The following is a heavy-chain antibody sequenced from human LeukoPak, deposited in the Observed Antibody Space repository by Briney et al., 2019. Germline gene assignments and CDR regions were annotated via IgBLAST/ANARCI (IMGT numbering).Heavy chain of an antibody. CDR1: GFTVSSNY. D-gene: IGHD3-10*01. Sequence: GGSLRLSCAASGFTVSSNYMSWVRQAPGKGLEWVSVIYSGGSTYYADSVKGRFTISRDNSKNTLYLQMNSLRAEDTAVYYCAKGPVRGVIPAYYCYMDVWGKGTTVTISS. CDR2: IYSGGST. CDR3: AKGPVRGVIPAYYCYMDV. J-gene: IGHJ6*03. V-gene: IGHV3-53*01.